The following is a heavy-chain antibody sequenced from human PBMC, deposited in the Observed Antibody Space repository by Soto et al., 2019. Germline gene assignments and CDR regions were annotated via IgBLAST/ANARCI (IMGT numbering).Heavy chain of an antibody. V-gene: IGHV3-21*04. J-gene: IGHJ6*02. CDR3: ARAEAGITHYSYYYDGMDV. D-gene: IGHD6-13*01. CDR1: GFTFNTYT. CDR2: ISSTSSYI. Sequence: GSLRLSCAASGFTFNTYTMNWVRQAPGKGLEWVSSISSTSSYIYYADSVKGRFTISRDNAGNSLYLQMSSLRAEDTAVYYCARAEAGITHYSYYYDGMDVWGQGTTVTVSS.